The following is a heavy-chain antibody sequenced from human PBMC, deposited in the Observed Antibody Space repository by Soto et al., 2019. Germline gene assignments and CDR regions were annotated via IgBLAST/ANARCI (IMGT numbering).Heavy chain of an antibody. CDR3: AKVGYCSSTSCLDAFDI. Sequence: GGSLRLSCAASGFTFSSYAMSWVRQAPGKGLEWVSAISGSGGSTYYADSVKGRFTISRDNSKNTLYLQMNSLRAEDTAVYYCAKVGYCSSTSCLDAFDIWGQATMITVSS. CDR2: ISGSGGST. D-gene: IGHD2-2*01. V-gene: IGHV3-23*01. CDR1: GFTFSSYA. J-gene: IGHJ3*02.